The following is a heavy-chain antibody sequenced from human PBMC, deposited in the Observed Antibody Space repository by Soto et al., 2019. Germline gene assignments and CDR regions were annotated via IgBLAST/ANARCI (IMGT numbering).Heavy chain of an antibody. D-gene: IGHD3-16*01. J-gene: IGHJ4*02. CDR1: GGTFSSYA. CDR3: ARSWGPGRIMITFGGVYFDY. CDR2: IIPIFGTA. Sequence: SVKVSCKASGGTFSSYAISWVRQAPGQGLEWMGGIIPIFGTANYAQKFQGRVTITADESTSTAYMELSSLRSEDTAVYYCARSWGPGRIMITFGGVYFDYWGQGTLVTVSS. V-gene: IGHV1-69*13.